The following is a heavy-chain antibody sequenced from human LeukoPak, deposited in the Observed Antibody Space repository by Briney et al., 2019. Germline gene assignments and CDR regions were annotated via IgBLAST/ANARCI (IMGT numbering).Heavy chain of an antibody. CDR1: GGSFSGYY. Sequence: SETLSLTCAVYGGSFSGYYWSWIRQPPGKGLEWIGEINHSGSTNYNPSLKSRVTISVDKSKNQFSLKLSSVTAADTAVYYCARDLAARPYETTWGQGTMVTVSS. D-gene: IGHD6-6*01. J-gene: IGHJ3*01. CDR2: INHSGST. CDR3: ARDLAARPYETT. V-gene: IGHV4-34*01.